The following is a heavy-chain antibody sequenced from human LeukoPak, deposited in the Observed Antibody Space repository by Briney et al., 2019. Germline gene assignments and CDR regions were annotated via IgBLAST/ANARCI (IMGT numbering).Heavy chain of an antibody. V-gene: IGHV1-69*13. CDR1: GGTFSSYA. CDR3: AKDGSGIPDYYYYYMDV. D-gene: IGHD3-10*01. J-gene: IGHJ6*03. CDR2: IIPFFGTT. Sequence: ASVKVSCKTSGGTFSSYAIRWVRHAPGQGLEWMGGIIPFFGTTNYAQKFQGRVTITADESTSTAYMELSSLRSEDTAVYYCAKDGSGIPDYYYYYMDVWGKGTTVTISS.